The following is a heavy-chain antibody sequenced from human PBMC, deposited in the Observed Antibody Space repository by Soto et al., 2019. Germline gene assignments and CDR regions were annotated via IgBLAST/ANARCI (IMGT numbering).Heavy chain of an antibody. J-gene: IGHJ6*02. D-gene: IGHD2-15*01. CDR3: ARGGYCSGGSCAYMGHYYYYGMDV. Sequence: SETLSLTCSVSGDSISRSSHYWGWIRQPPGKGLEWIGSVHISEKAYYNPSLKSRVTISLDTSNNQFSLKLSSVTAADTAVYYCARGGYCSGGSCAYMGHYYYYGMDVWGQGTTVTVSS. V-gene: IGHV4-39*01. CDR2: VHISEKA. CDR1: GDSISRSSHY.